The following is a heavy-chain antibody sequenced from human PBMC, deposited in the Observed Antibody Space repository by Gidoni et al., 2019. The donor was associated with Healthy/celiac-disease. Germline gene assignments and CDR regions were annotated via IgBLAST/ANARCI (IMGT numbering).Heavy chain of an antibody. CDR1: GFTFSSYS. V-gene: IGHV3-21*01. D-gene: IGHD6-19*01. CDR2: ISSSSSYI. Sequence: EVQLVESGGGLVKPGGSLRLSCAASGFTFSSYSMNWVRQAPGKGLEWVSSISSSSSYIYYADSVKGRFTISRDNAKNSLYRQMNSLRAEDTAVYYCARQAVAGTESEFDYWGQGTLVTVSS. CDR3: ARQAVAGTESEFDY. J-gene: IGHJ4*02.